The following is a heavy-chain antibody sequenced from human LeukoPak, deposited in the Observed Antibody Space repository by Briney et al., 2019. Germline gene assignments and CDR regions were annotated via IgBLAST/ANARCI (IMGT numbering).Heavy chain of an antibody. CDR3: AREGVYYGSGSYGDY. D-gene: IGHD3-10*01. V-gene: IGHV3-30*04. CDR2: ISYDGSNK. Sequence: SGGSLRLSCAASGFTFSSYAMHWVRQAPGKGLEWVAVISYDGSNKYYADSVKGRFTISGDNSKNTLYLQMNSLRAEDTAVYYCAREGVYYGSGSYGDYWGQGTLVTVSS. CDR1: GFTFSSYA. J-gene: IGHJ4*02.